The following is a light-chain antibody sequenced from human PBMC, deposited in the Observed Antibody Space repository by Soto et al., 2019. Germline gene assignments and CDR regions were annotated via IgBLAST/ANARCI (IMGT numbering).Light chain of an antibody. CDR3: QQCGGSPLFT. Sequence: EIVLTQSPATLSLSPGERATLSCTASQSVTSSCLAWYQRKPGQAPRLLIHTTSTRATDIPDRFSGSGSGTDFTLTISRLQPEDFAVYYCQQCGGSPLFTFGHGTKVDIK. CDR2: TTS. CDR1: QSVTSSC. J-gene: IGKJ3*01. V-gene: IGKV3-20*01.